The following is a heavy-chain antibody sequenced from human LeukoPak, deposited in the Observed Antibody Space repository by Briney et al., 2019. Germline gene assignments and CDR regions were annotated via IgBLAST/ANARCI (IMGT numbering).Heavy chain of an antibody. J-gene: IGHJ3*02. CDR1: GGSCSGYY. CDR3: ARTIDSGSSRYAFDI. D-gene: IGHD1-26*01. Sequence: PSENLSLTCAVYGGSCSGYYWSWIRQPPGKGLEWIGEINHSGSTNYNPSLKSRVTISVDTSKNQFSLKLSSVTAADTAVYYCARTIDSGSSRYAFDIWGQGTMVTVSS. V-gene: IGHV4-34*01. CDR2: INHSGST.